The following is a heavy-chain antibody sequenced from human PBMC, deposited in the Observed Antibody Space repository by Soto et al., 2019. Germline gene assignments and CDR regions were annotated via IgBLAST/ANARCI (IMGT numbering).Heavy chain of an antibody. CDR1: GGTFSSYA. V-gene: IGHV1-69*13. Sequence: ASVKVSCKASGGTFSSYAISWVRQAPGQGLEWMGGIIPIFGTANYARKFQGRVTITADESTSTAYMELSSLRSEDTAVYYCARDLPGYYYYYGMDVWGQGTTVTVSS. J-gene: IGHJ6*02. CDR3: ARDLPGYYYYYGMDV. CDR2: IIPIFGTA.